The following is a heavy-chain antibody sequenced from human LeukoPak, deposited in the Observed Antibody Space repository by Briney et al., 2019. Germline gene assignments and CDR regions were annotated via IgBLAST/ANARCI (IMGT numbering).Heavy chain of an antibody. CDR1: GGSFSGYY. J-gene: IGHJ5*02. D-gene: IGHD3-10*01. V-gene: IGHV4-34*01. CDR3: AREGMKPGWFDP. Sequence: SETLSLTCAVYGGSFSGYYWSWIRQPPGKGLEWIGEINHSGSTNYNPSLKSRVTISVDTSKNQFSLKLSSVTAADTAVYYCAREGMKPGWFDPWGQGTLVTVSS. CDR2: INHSGST.